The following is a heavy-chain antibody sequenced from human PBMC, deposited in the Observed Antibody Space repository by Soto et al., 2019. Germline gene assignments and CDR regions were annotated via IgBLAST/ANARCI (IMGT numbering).Heavy chain of an antibody. Sequence: EVQLVESGGGLVKPGGSLRLSCAASGFTFSSYSMNWVRQDPGKGLEWVSSISSSSYIYYADSVKGRFTISRDNAKNSLYLQMNSLRVEDTAVYYCARAPYYFDSRGYWAYWGQGTLVTVSS. CDR2: ISSSSYI. V-gene: IGHV3-21*01. CDR1: GFTFSSYS. CDR3: ARAPYYFDSRGYWAY. J-gene: IGHJ4*02. D-gene: IGHD3-22*01.